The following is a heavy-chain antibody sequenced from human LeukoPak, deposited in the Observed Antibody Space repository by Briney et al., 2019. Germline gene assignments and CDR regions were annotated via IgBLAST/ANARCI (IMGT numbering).Heavy chain of an antibody. CDR1: GYTFTSYD. CDR3: ARGIKYSSRRNYFDY. Sequence: ASVKVSCKASGYTFTSYDINWVRQATGQGLEWMGWMNPNSGNTGYAQKFQGRVTMTRNTSVSTAYMELSSLRSEDTAVYYCARGIKYSSRRNYFDYWGQGTLVTVSS. V-gene: IGHV1-8*01. D-gene: IGHD6-6*01. J-gene: IGHJ4*02. CDR2: MNPNSGNT.